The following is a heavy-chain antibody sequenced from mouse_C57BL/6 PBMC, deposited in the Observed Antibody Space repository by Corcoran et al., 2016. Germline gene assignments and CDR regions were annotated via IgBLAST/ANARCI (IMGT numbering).Heavy chain of an antibody. V-gene: IGHV9-3*01. CDR1: GYTFTTYG. Sequence: QIQLVQSGPELKKPGETVKISCKASGYTFTTYGMSWVKQAPGKGLKWMGWINTYSGVPTYADDFKRRFAFSLETSASTAYLQINNLKNEDTATYFCARGYYYGSSYNYWGQGTTLTVSS. D-gene: IGHD1-1*01. CDR2: INTYSGVP. CDR3: ARGYYYGSSYNY. J-gene: IGHJ2*01.